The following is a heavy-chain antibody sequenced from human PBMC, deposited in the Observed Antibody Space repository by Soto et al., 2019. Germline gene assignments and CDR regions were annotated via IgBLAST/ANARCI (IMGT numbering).Heavy chain of an antibody. V-gene: IGHV4-34*01. CDR2: INHRGYT. CDR3: ARLPYSNMYYGFDS. Sequence: SESLSLTSAVYGGLFSNYYGNWIRQPPGKGLEWIGEINHRGYTNYNPTLKSRVTISVDTSKNSFSRRVSAVTAADTAVYFCARLPYSNMYYGFDSWGQGTPVTVSS. J-gene: IGHJ4*02. CDR1: GGLFSNYY. D-gene: IGHD4-17*01.